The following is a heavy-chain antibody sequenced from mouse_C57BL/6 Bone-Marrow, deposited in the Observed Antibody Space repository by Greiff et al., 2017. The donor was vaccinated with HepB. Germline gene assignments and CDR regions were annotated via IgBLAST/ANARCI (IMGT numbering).Heavy chain of an antibody. D-gene: IGHD2-5*01. V-gene: IGHV1-80*01. CDR1: GYAFSSYW. CDR3: ASRGSNYDNYAMDY. Sequence: QVQLQQSGAELVKPGASVKISCKASGYAFSSYWMNWVKQRPGKGLEWIGQIYPGDGDTNYNGKFKGKATLTADKSSSTAYMQLRSLTSEDSAVYFCASRGSNYDNYAMDYWGQGTSVTVSS. CDR2: IYPGDGDT. J-gene: IGHJ4*01.